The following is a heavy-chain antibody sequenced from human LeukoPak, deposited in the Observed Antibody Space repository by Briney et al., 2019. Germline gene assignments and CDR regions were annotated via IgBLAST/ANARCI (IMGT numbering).Heavy chain of an antibody. D-gene: IGHD3-22*01. V-gene: IGHV3-30-3*01. J-gene: IGHJ4*02. CDR1: GFTFSSYA. Sequence: GGSLRLSCAASGFTFSSYAMHWVRQAPGKGLEWVAVISYDGSNKYYADSVKGRFTISRDNSKNTLYLQMNSLRAEDTAVYYCASHDYYDSSXQDKRTFDYWGQGTLVTVSS. CDR2: ISYDGSNK. CDR3: ASHDYYDSSXQDKRTFDY.